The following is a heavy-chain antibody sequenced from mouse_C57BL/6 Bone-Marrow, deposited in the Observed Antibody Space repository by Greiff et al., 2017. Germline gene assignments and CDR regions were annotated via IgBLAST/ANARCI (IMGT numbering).Heavy chain of an antibody. V-gene: IGHV14-1*01. D-gene: IGHD1-1*01. Sequence: VQLQQPGAELVKPGASVKMSCKASGYTFTSYWITWVKQRPEQGLEWIGRIDPEDGDTEYAPKFPGKATMTADTSSNTAYLQLSSLTSEDTAVYYCTIYYYGSSYWFAYWGQGTLVTVSA. CDR1: GYTFTSYW. CDR3: TIYYYGSSYWFAY. CDR2: IDPEDGDT. J-gene: IGHJ3*01.